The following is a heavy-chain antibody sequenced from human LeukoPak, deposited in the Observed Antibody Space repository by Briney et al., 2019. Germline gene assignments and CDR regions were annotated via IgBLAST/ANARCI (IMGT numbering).Heavy chain of an antibody. CDR2: IYSGGST. CDR1: GFTVSSNY. D-gene: IGHD1-26*01. CDR3: ARDLSGSYYVDY. V-gene: IGHV3-66*01. Sequence: PGGSLRLSCATSGFTVSSNYMSWVRQAPGKGLEWVSVIYSGGSTYYADSVKGRFTISRDNSKNTLYLQMNSLRAEDTAVYYCARDLSGSYYVDYWGQGTLVTVSS. J-gene: IGHJ4*02.